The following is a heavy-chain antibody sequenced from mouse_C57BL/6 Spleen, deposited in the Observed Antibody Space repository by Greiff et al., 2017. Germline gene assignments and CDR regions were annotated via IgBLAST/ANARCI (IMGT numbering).Heavy chain of an antibody. CDR2: INPYNGGT. Sequence: VQLQQSGPVLVKPGASVKMSCKASGYTFTDYYMNWVKQSPGKSLEWIGVINPYNGGTSYNQKFKGKATLTVDKSSSTAYMELNSLTSEDSAVYYCARSGYYGSSYFDYWGQGTTLTVSS. CDR3: ARSGYYGSSYFDY. J-gene: IGHJ2*01. CDR1: GYTFTDYY. D-gene: IGHD1-1*01. V-gene: IGHV1-19*01.